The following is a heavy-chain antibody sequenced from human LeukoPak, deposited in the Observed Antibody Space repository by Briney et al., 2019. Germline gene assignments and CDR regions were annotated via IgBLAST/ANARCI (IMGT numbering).Heavy chain of an antibody. CDR1: GFTFSSYS. D-gene: IGHD3-10*01. CDR3: AKEGWFGELFFDY. Sequence: GGSLRLSCAASGFTFSSYSMNWVRQAPGKGLEWVAFIRYDGSNKYYADSVKGRFTISRDNSKNTLYLQMNSLRAEDTAVYYCAKEGWFGELFFDYWGQGTLVTVSS. J-gene: IGHJ4*02. V-gene: IGHV3-30*02. CDR2: IRYDGSNK.